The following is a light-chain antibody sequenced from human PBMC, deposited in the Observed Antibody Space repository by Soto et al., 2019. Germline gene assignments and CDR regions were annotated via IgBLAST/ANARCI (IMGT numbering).Light chain of an antibody. Sequence: QSALTQPASVSGSPGQSITISCTGTSSDVGGYNYVSWYQQHPGKAPKLMIYEVNTRPSGVSNRFSGSKSGNTASLTISGLQAEDEADYYCSSYTTSSTYVFGGGTKVTVL. J-gene: IGLJ1*01. CDR2: EVN. CDR1: SSDVGGYNY. V-gene: IGLV2-14*01. CDR3: SSYTTSSTYV.